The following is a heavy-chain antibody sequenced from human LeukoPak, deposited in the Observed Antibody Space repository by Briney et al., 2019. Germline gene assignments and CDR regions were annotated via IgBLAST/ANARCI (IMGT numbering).Heavy chain of an antibody. D-gene: IGHD4-17*01. CDR1: GFTFSAYW. Sequence: PGGSLRLSCAASGFTFSAYWMHWVRQAPGKGLVWVSRINTDGSSPTYAASVKGRFTISRDNAKNTLYLQMNSLRAEDTAVYYCANSDYGDYSMTLFDYWGQGTLVTVSS. J-gene: IGHJ4*02. CDR2: INTDGSSP. V-gene: IGHV3-74*01. CDR3: ANSDYGDYSMTLFDY.